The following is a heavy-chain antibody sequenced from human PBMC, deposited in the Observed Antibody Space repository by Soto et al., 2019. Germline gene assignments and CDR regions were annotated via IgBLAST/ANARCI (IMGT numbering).Heavy chain of an antibody. CDR2: ISAYNGNT. V-gene: IGHV1-18*04. CDR1: GYTFTSYV. J-gene: IGHJ6*02. D-gene: IGHD2-15*01. CDR3: ARVVVAATAEVGYYYYGMDV. Sequence: ASVKVSCKASGYTFTSYVISWVRQAPGQGLEWMGWISAYNGNTNYAQKLQGRVTMTTDTSTSTAYMELRSLRSDDTAVYYCARVVVAATAEVGYYYYGMDVWGQGTTVTVSS.